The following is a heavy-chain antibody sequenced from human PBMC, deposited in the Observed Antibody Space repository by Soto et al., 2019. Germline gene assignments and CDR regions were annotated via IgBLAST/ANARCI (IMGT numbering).Heavy chain of an antibody. CDR1: GYSFTIYW. V-gene: IGHV5-10-1*01. CDR3: ASHYDSSPWGAFDI. D-gene: IGHD3-22*01. Sequence: GESLKISCQGSGYSFTIYWISWVLQMPGKGLEWMGRIDPSDSYTNYSPSFQGHVTISADKSISTAYLQWSSLKASDTAMYYCASHYDSSPWGAFDIWGQGTMVTVSS. CDR2: IDPSDSYT. J-gene: IGHJ3*02.